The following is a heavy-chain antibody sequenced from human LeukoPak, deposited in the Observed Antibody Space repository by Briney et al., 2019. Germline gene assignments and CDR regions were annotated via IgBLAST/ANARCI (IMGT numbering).Heavy chain of an antibody. Sequence: SETLSLTCTVSGGSIGSYYWNWIRQPPGKGLEWIGYVSYSGSTNYNPSLKSRVTMSVDKSKNQFSLKLSSVTAADTAVYFCARATSGYYFDFWDQGTLVTVSS. CDR2: VSYSGST. V-gene: IGHV4-59*01. CDR1: GGSIGSYY. J-gene: IGHJ4*02. D-gene: IGHD3-22*01. CDR3: ARATSGYYFDF.